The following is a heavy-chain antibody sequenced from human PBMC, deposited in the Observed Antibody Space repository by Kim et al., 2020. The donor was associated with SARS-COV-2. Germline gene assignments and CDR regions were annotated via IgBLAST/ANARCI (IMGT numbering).Heavy chain of an antibody. J-gene: IGHJ6*02. CDR2: INAGNGNT. CDR3: ARRIAAAGNPLQDYYYGMDV. V-gene: IGHV1-3*01. CDR1: GYTFTSYA. D-gene: IGHD6-13*01. Sequence: ASVKVSCKASGYTFTSYAMHWVRQAPGQRLEWMGWINAGNGNTKYSQKFQGRVTITRDTSASTAYMELSSLRSEDTAVYYCARRIAAAGNPLQDYYYGMDVWGQGTTVTVSS.